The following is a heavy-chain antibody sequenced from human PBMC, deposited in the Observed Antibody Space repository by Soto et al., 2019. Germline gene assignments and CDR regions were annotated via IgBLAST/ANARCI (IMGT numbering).Heavy chain of an antibody. V-gene: IGHV4-4*02. J-gene: IGHJ5*02. CDR1: GGSISSSNW. CDR2: INHSGST. CDR3: ARGYSGWFDP. D-gene: IGHD3-10*01. Sequence: QVQLQESGPGLVKPSGTLSLTCAVSGGSISSSNWWSWVRQPPGKGVEWMGEINHSGSTTYNPSLKSRVTISVDKSKIRVSLKLGSVSAADTAVYYCARGYSGWFDPWGQGTLVTVSS.